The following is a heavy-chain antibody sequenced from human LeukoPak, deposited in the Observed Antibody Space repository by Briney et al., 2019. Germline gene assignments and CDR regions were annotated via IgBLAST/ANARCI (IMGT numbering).Heavy chain of an antibody. CDR1: GFTFSSYA. Sequence: GGSLRLSCAASGFTFSSYAMSWVRQAPGKGLEWVSSISGSGGSTYYADSVKGRFTISRDNSTNTLYLQMNSLGAEDTAVYYCDGYSYGGDYWGQGTLVTVSS. CDR3: DGYSYGGDY. V-gene: IGHV3-23*01. D-gene: IGHD5-18*01. CDR2: ISGSGGST. J-gene: IGHJ4*02.